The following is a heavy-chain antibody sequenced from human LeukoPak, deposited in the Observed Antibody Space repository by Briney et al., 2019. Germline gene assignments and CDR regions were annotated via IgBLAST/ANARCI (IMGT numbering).Heavy chain of an antibody. Sequence: SETLSLTCKVAGGSISSYYWSWIRQPPGKGLEWIGYVYYSGNTNYNPSLKSRVTISVDTSKNQLSLKLSSVTAADTAVYYCARGGIAAAGTTWGQGTLVTVSS. J-gene: IGHJ5*02. CDR1: GGSISSYY. CDR2: VYYSGNT. D-gene: IGHD6-13*01. CDR3: ARGGIAAAGTT. V-gene: IGHV4-59*08.